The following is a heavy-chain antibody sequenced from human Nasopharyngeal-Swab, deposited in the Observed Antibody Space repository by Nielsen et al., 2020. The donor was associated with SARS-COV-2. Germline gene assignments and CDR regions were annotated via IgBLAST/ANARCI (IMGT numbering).Heavy chain of an antibody. Sequence: GESLKISCAASGFTFSDYYMSWIRQAPGKGLEWVSYISSSGSNIFYADSVKGRFTISRDNAKNPLYLQMNSLRAEDTAVYYCAAEKYPPGGFDPWGQGTLVTVSS. CDR1: GFTFSDYY. V-gene: IGHV3-11*01. J-gene: IGHJ5*02. CDR2: ISSSGSNI. CDR3: AAEKYPPGGFDP. D-gene: IGHD3-10*01.